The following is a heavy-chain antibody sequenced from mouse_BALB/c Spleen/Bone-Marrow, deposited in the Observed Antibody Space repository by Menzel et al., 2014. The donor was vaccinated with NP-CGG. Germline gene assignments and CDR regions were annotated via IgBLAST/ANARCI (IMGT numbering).Heavy chain of an antibody. D-gene: IGHD2-1*01. V-gene: IGHV1-69*02. J-gene: IGHJ2*01. CDR1: GYTFTSYW. CDR2: IDPSDSHT. Sequence: QVQLQQSGAELVKPGASVKLSCKASGYTFTSYWMHWVKQRPGQGLEWIGEIDPSDSHTSYNQKFKGKATLTVDKSSSTAYMQLSSLTSEDSAVYYCARGLYGNSGYWGQGTTLTVSS. CDR3: ARGLYGNSGY.